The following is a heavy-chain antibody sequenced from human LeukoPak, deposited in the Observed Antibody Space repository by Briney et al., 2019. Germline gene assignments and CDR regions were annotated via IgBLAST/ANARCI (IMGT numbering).Heavy chain of an antibody. J-gene: IGHJ5*02. CDR3: TRVSQEYCSGGSCYWFDP. CDR2: IRGKAKGETT. Sequence: GGSLRLSCTASGFSFGDFVMSWVRQAPGKGLEWVGFIRGKAKGETTEYAASVRGRFTISRDDSKSIAYLQMNSLKTEDTAVYYCTRVSQEYCSGGSCYWFDPWGQGTLVTVSS. D-gene: IGHD2-15*01. CDR1: GFSFGDFV. V-gene: IGHV3-49*04.